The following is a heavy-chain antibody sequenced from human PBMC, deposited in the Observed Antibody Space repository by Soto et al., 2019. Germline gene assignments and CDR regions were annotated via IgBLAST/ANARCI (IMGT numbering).Heavy chain of an antibody. CDR1: GFTFSSYS. J-gene: IGHJ3*02. CDR2: ISSSSSYI. D-gene: IGHD6-19*01. Sequence: LRLSCAASGFTFSSYSMNWVRQSPGKGLEWVSSISSSSSYIYYADSVKGRFTISRDNAKNSLYLQMNSLRAEDTAVYYCARDITVAEDAFDIWGQGTMVTVSS. CDR3: ARDITVAEDAFDI. V-gene: IGHV3-21*01.